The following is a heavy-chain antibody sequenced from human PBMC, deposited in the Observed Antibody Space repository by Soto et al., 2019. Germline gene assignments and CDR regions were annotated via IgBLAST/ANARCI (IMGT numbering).Heavy chain of an antibody. J-gene: IGHJ4*02. D-gene: IGHD4-4*01. CDR1: GGSISSGGYS. Sequence: QLQLQESGSGLVKPSQTLSLTCAVSGGSISSGGYSWSWIRQPPGKGLEWIGYIYHSGSTYYNPSIKSRVTISVDRSKNQFSLKLSSVTAADTAVYYCARLDDYSNYFDYWGQGTLVTVSS. CDR3: ARLDDYSNYFDY. V-gene: IGHV4-30-2*01. CDR2: IYHSGST.